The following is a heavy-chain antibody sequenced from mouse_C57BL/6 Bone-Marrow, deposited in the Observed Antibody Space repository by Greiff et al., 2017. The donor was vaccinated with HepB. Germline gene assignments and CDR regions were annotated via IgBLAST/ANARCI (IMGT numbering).Heavy chain of an antibody. CDR3: ARRGIFITTVVEGPTRAMDY. CDR1: GYTFTSYG. J-gene: IGHJ4*01. D-gene: IGHD1-1*01. CDR2: IYPRSGNT. V-gene: IGHV1-81*01. Sequence: QVQLQQSGAELARPGASVKLSCKASGYTFTSYGISWVKQRTGQGLEWIGEIYPRSGNTYYNEKFKGKATLTADKSSSTAYMELRSLTSEDSAVYFCARRGIFITTVVEGPTRAMDYWGQGTSVTVSS.